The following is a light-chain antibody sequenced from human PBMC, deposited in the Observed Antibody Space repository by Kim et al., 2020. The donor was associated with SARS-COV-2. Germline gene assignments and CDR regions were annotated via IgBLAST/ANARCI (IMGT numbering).Light chain of an antibody. Sequence: SASGGDRVTITCRASQTITTWLAWYQQKPGRAPKLLIYDASSLKSGVPSRFSGSGSGTEFTLTISSLQPDDFATYYCQQYNSYSYTFGQGTKLEI. J-gene: IGKJ2*01. CDR3: QQYNSYSYT. CDR1: QTITTW. V-gene: IGKV1-5*01. CDR2: DAS.